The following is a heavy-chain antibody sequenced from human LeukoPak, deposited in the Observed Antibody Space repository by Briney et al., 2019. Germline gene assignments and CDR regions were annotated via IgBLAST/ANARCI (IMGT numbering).Heavy chain of an antibody. CDR2: IWYDGSNK. V-gene: IGHV3-33*01. CDR1: GFTFSSYG. Sequence: GGSLRLSCAASGFTFSSYGMHWVRQAPGKGREGVAVIWYDGSNKYYADSVKGRFTISRDNSKSTLYLQMNSLRAEDTAVYYCARVRGYQLPVDYWGQGTLVTVSS. CDR3: ARVRGYQLPVDY. J-gene: IGHJ4*02. D-gene: IGHD2-2*01.